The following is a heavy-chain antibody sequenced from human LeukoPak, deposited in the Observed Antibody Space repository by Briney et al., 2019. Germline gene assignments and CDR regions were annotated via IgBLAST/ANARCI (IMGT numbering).Heavy chain of an antibody. D-gene: IGHD4-11*01. CDR1: GYTFTSYD. CDR2: MNPNSGNT. CDR3: ARGTDYSKGYYYYYYMDV. J-gene: IGHJ6*03. V-gene: IGHV1-8*01. Sequence: ASVTVSCKASGYTFTSYDINWVRQATGQGLEWMGWMNPNSGNTGYAQKFQGRVTMTRNTSISTDYMELSSLRSEDTAVYYCARGTDYSKGYYYYYYMDVWGKGTTVTVSS.